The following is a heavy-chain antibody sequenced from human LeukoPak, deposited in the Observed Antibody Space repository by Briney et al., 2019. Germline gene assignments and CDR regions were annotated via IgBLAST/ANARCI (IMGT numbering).Heavy chain of an antibody. J-gene: IGHJ4*02. V-gene: IGHV3-53*01. Sequence: ETLSLTCTVSGGSISSYYMAWVRQAPGKGLEWVSVIYHSGNTDYADSVKGRFTISRDNSKNTVYLQMSSLRAEDTAVYYCARVRVTGYSNFAYWGQGTLVTVSS. D-gene: IGHD3-9*01. CDR2: IYHSGNT. CDR3: ARVRVTGYSNFAY. CDR1: GGSISSYY.